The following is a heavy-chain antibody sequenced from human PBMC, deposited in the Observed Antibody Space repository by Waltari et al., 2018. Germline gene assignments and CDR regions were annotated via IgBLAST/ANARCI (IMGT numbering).Heavy chain of an antibody. CDR1: GYTFTSYG. Sequence: QIQLVQSGAEVKRPGASVKVSCKASGYTFTSYGISWVRQAPGQGLEWMGWVRTYNGNTNYAQNLQGRVTMTTDTSTSTAYMELRSLTSDDTAVYYCAREAYDFLAGSGYYGLDVWGQGTTVTVSS. CDR2: VRTYNGNT. D-gene: IGHD3-9*01. CDR3: AREAYDFLAGSGYYGLDV. V-gene: IGHV1-18*04. J-gene: IGHJ6*02.